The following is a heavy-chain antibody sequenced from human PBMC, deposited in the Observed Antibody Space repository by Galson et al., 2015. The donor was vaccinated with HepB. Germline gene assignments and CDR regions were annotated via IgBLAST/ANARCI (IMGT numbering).Heavy chain of an antibody. CDR1: GVTFSTYG. Sequence: SLRLSCAASGVTFSTYGMYWVRQAPGKGLEWVSSISGSGGTTNFADSVKGRFTISRDNSRNTLYLQMNSLRVEDTAVYYCAKKYRSGNSPIDNWGQGTLVTVSS. V-gene: IGHV3-23*01. D-gene: IGHD3-10*01. CDR2: ISGSGGTT. CDR3: AKKYRSGNSPIDN. J-gene: IGHJ4*02.